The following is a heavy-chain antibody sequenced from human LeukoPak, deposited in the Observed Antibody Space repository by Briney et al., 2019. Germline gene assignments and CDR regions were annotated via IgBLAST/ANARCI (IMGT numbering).Heavy chain of an antibody. V-gene: IGHV4-4*07. Sequence: SETLSLTCTVSGGSISSYYWSWIRQPAGKGLEWIGRIYTSGSTNYNPSLKSRVTISVDTSKNHFSLKLSSVTAADTAVYYCARDDKDYSGTGSYSWFDPWGQGTLVTVSS. D-gene: IGHD3-10*01. CDR2: IYTSGST. CDR1: GGSISSYY. J-gene: IGHJ5*02. CDR3: ARDDKDYSGTGSYSWFDP.